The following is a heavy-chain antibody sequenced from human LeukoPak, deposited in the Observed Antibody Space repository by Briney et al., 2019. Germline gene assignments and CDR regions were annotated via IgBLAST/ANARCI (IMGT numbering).Heavy chain of an antibody. CDR3: ARDGGLHTNFDY. V-gene: IGHV3-7*01. D-gene: IGHD2-15*01. J-gene: IGHJ4*02. CDR2: TKPDGTAE. Sequence: GGSLRLSCAASGFAFRNYWMGWVRQAPGKGLEWVANTKPDGTAEYYADSVRGRFTTSRDNANNFLYLQMNSLRGEDTAVYYCARDGGLHTNFDYWGQGTLVTVSS. CDR1: GFAFRNYW.